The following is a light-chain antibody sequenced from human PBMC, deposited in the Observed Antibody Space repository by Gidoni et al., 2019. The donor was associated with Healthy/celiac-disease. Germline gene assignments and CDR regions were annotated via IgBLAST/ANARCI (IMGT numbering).Light chain of an antibody. V-gene: IGKV3-20*01. Sequence: EIVLTQPPGPLSSSPGERATLPCRASQSVSSSYLAWYQQKPGQAPRLLIYGASSRATGIPDRFSGSGSGTDFTLTISRLEPEDFAVYYCQQYGSSRLTFGPGTKVDIK. CDR2: GAS. CDR3: QQYGSSRLT. CDR1: QSVSSSY. J-gene: IGKJ3*01.